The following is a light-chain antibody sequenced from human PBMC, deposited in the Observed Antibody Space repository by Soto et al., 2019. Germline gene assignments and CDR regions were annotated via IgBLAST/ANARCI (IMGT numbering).Light chain of an antibody. Sequence: EIVLAPSPDTLSLPPGKEATVSCRPSEGVNPVYLAWYQHKPGQAPRLLIFGASERATGIPDRFSGSVSGTDFTLTISRLYPEDFAVYYCQQYNNWPTTFGGGTKVDIK. V-gene: IGKV3-20*01. CDR3: QQYNNWPTT. CDR1: EGVNPVY. J-gene: IGKJ4*01. CDR2: GAS.